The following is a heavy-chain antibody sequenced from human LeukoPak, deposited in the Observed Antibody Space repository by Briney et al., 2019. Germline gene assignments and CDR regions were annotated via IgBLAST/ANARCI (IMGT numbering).Heavy chain of an antibody. CDR1: GFTFSSYA. CDR3: AKGPYYDSSGYYF. J-gene: IGHJ4*02. D-gene: IGHD3-22*01. Sequence: GGSLRLSCAAPGFTFSSYAMSWVRQAPGKGLEWVSAISGSGGSTYYADSVKGRFTISRDNSKNTLYLQMNSLRAEDTAVYYCAKGPYYDSSGYYFWGQGTLVTVSS. CDR2: ISGSGGST. V-gene: IGHV3-23*01.